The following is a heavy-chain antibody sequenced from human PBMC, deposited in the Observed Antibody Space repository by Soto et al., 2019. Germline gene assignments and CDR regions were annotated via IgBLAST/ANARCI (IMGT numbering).Heavy chain of an antibody. CDR1: GFTFDDYA. J-gene: IGHJ3*02. CDR2: ISWNSGII. CDR3: AKDAVWGGSCLYLAFDS. V-gene: IGHV3-9*01. D-gene: IGHD2-15*01. Sequence: EMKLVESGGGLVQPGRSLRLSCAASGFTFDDYAVHWVRQAPGKGLEWVSGISWNSGIIDYADSVKGRFTISRDNAKHTLYLPMHRLRREHTALYDRAKDAVWGGSCLYLAFDSWGPGTMVSVPS.